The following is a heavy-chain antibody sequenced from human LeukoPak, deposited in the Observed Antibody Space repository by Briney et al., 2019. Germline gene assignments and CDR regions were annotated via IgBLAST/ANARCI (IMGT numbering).Heavy chain of an antibody. CDR1: GYTFTSNY. CDR2: IYPRDGST. V-gene: IGHV1-46*01. Sequence: ASVKVSCKASGYTFTSNYIHWVRQSPGQGLEWMGMIYPRDGSTSYAQKFQGRVTVTRDTSTSTVHMELSGLRSEDTAVYHCARDQEGFDYWGQGTLVTVSS. J-gene: IGHJ4*02. CDR3: ARDQEGFDY.